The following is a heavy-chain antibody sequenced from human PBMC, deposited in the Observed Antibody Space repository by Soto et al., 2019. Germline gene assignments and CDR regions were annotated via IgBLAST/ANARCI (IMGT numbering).Heavy chain of an antibody. CDR2: IYHSGST. V-gene: IGHV4-30-2*01. CDR3: ARDYGYDFWDRLFDP. CDR1: GGSISSGGYS. J-gene: IGHJ5*02. Sequence: PXATLSLTCAVSGGSISSGGYSWSWIRQPPGKGLEWIGYIYHSGSTYYNPSLKSRVTISVDRSKNQFSLKLSSVTAADTAVYYCARDYGYDFWDRLFDPWGQGTLVTVSS. D-gene: IGHD3-3*01.